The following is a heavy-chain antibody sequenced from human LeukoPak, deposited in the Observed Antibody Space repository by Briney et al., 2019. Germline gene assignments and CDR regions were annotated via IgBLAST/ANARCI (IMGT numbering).Heavy chain of an antibody. D-gene: IGHD2/OR15-2a*01. V-gene: IGHV4-59*08. CDR1: GGSISSYY. Sequence: SETLSLTCTVSGGSISSYYWSWIRQSPGKGLEWIAYISDIGSTNYNPSLKSRVTISLDTSKNQFSLKLSSVTAADTAVYYCAGHHPRNTVDFWGQGTLVTVSS. CDR3: AGHHPRNTVDF. CDR2: ISDIGST. J-gene: IGHJ4*02.